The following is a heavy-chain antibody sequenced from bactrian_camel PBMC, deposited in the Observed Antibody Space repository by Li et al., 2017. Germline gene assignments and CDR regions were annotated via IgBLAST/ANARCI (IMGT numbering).Heavy chain of an antibody. CDR2: IDTTGTT. Sequence: HVQLVESGGGSAQAGGTLRLSRVASKSTVRISRMAWFRQAPGKEREGLAAIDTTGTTTYADSVKGRFSVSQDSSKHSLYLQMNSLKSDDTAMYYCECRGQRDDYWGQGTQVTVS. CDR1: KSTVRISR. V-gene: IGHV3S53*01. CDR3: ECRGQRDDY. J-gene: IGHJ4*01.